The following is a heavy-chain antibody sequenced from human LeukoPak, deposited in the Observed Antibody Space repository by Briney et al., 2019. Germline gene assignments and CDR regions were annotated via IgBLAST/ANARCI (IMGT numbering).Heavy chain of an antibody. V-gene: IGHV3-33*01. CDR3: AREGFWDGQQQLSDAFDI. CDR1: GFTFSSYG. J-gene: IGHJ3*02. CDR2: IWYDGSNK. D-gene: IGHD6-13*01. Sequence: GGSLRLSCAASGFTFSSYGMHWVRQAPGKGLEWVAVIWYDGSNKYYADSVKGRFTISRDNSKNTLYLQMNSLRAEDTAVYYCAREGFWDGQQQLSDAFDIWGQGTMVTVSS.